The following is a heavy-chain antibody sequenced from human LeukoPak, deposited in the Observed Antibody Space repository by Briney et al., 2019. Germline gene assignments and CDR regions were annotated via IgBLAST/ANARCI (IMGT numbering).Heavy chain of an antibody. Sequence: SQTLSLTCTVSGDSIAGDTYYWRWVRQPAGKGLEWIGRIYNSGNTNYSPSLNSRVTISLDTSKSLLSLKLTSVTAADTAVYYCARVMNGRDGTFDIWGQGTMVTVSS. J-gene: IGHJ3*02. CDR1: GDSIAGDTYY. D-gene: IGHD1-1*01. CDR3: ARVMNGRDGTFDI. V-gene: IGHV4-61*02. CDR2: IYNSGNT.